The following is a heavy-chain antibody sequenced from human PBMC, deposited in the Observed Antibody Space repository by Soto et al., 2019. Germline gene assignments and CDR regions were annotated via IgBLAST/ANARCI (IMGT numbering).Heavy chain of an antibody. CDR2: IYYSGST. CDR1: GGSVSSGSYY. CDR3: ARGDYVWGSYRYTAAVDY. J-gene: IGHJ4*02. D-gene: IGHD3-16*02. Sequence: LSLTCTVSGGSVSSGSYYWSWIRQPPGKGLEWIGYIYYSGSTNYNPSLKSRVTISVDTSKNQFSLKLSSVTAADTAVYYCARGDYVWGSYRYTAAVDYWGQGTLVTVSS. V-gene: IGHV4-61*01.